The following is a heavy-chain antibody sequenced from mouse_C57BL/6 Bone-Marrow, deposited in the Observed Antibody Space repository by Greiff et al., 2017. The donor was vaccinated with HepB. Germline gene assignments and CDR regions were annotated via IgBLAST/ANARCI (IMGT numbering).Heavy chain of an antibody. Sequence: EVKLQESGPGLVKPSQSLSLTCSVTGYSITSGYYWNWIRQFPGNKLEWMGYISYDGSNNYNPSLKKRISITRDTSKNQFFLKLNSVTTEDTATYYCARELTGTGWFAYWGQGTLVTVSA. V-gene: IGHV3-6*01. CDR3: ARELTGTGWFAY. CDR2: ISYDGSN. J-gene: IGHJ3*01. D-gene: IGHD4-1*01. CDR1: GYSITSGYY.